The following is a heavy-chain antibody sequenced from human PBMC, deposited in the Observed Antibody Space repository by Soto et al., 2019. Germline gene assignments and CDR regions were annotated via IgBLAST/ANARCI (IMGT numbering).Heavy chain of an antibody. CDR1: GFSLSTSGVG. D-gene: IGHD2-2*03. CDR3: EHISGYCPFDY. V-gene: IGHV2-5*02. Sequence: QITLKESGPTLVKPTQTLTLTCTFSGFSLSTSGVGVGWIRQPPGKALEWLGLIYWDDDKRYSPSLKSRLTITKDTSKNQVVLTMTNMDPVDTATYYCEHISGYCPFDYWGQGTLVTVSS. J-gene: IGHJ4*02. CDR2: IYWDDDK.